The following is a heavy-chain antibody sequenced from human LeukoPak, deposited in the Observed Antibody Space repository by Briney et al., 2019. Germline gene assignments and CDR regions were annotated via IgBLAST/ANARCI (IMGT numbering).Heavy chain of an antibody. J-gene: IGHJ4*02. Sequence: SETLSLTCAVSGGSINSGYYYWGWIRQPPGKGLEWIGSIYYSGSTYYNLSLKSRVSISVDTSKNQFSLKLSYVTAADTAVYYCVRGTQKLGSRGSFDSWGQGTLVTASS. CDR3: VRGTQKLGSRGSFDS. CDR1: GGSINSGYYY. D-gene: IGHD2-2*01. V-gene: IGHV4-39*01. CDR2: IYYSGST.